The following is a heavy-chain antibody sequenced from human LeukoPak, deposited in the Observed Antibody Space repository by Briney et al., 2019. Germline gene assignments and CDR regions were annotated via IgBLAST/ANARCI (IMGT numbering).Heavy chain of an antibody. CDR3: ARVLRGNWNYAHYYYMDV. CDR2: IYYSGST. J-gene: IGHJ6*03. Sequence: SETLSLTCTVSGGSISSSSYYWGWIRQPPGRGLEWIGSIYYSGSTYYNPSLKSRVTISVDTSKNQFSLKLSSVTAADTAVYYSARVLRGNWNYAHYYYMDVWGKGTTVTVSS. CDR1: GGSISSSSYY. V-gene: IGHV4-39*07. D-gene: IGHD1-7*01.